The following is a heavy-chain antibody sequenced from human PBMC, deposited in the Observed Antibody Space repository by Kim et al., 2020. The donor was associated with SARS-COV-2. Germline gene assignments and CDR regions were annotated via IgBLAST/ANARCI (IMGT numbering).Heavy chain of an antibody. Sequence: GGSLRLSCAASGFTVSSNYMSWVRQAPGKGLEWVSVIYSGGSTYYADSVKGRFTISRDNSKNTLYLQMNSLRAEDTAVYYCARGGYYYDSSGMGPWGQGTLVTVSS. D-gene: IGHD3-22*01. CDR1: GFTVSSNY. V-gene: IGHV3-66*02. CDR3: ARGGYYYDSSGMGP. CDR2: IYSGGST. J-gene: IGHJ5*02.